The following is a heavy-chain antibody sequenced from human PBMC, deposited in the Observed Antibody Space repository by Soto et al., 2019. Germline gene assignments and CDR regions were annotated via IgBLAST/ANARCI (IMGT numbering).Heavy chain of an antibody. CDR2: INPSGGST. CDR3: ARLLAVAGSHYYGMDV. V-gene: IGHV1-46*01. D-gene: IGHD6-19*01. J-gene: IGHJ6*02. Sequence: ASGKVSCKASGYTFTSYYMHWVRQAPGQGLEWMGIINPSGGSTSYAQKFQGRVTMTRDTSTSTVYMELSSLRSEDTAVYYCARLLAVAGSHYYGMDVWGQGTTVTVSS. CDR1: GYTFTSYY.